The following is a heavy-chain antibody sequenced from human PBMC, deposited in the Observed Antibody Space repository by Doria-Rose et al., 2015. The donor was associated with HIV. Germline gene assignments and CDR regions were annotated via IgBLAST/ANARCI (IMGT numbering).Heavy chain of an antibody. D-gene: IGHD6-19*01. CDR3: ATDRGSGWTFDY. CDR1: Y. V-gene: IGHV4-59*01. J-gene: IGHJ4*02. Sequence: YWSWIRQPPGKGLEWIGYIYYTGNTNSNPSLKSRVTISVDTSKNQFSLRLNSVTAADTAVYYCATDRGSGWTFDYWGQGTLVTVSS. CDR2: IYYTGNT.